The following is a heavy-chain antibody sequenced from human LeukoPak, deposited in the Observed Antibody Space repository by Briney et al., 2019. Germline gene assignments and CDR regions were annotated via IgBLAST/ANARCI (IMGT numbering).Heavy chain of an antibody. CDR2: IYCSGST. J-gene: IGHJ4*02. V-gene: IGHV4-39*01. D-gene: IGHD6-19*01. Sequence: PSETLSLTCTVPGGSISTSSYYWGWIRQPPGKGLEWIGSIYCSGSTYYYPSLSGRVTISVDTSKNQFALNLSSVTAADTAVYYCPTKQWLPGGYWGQGSLVTVSS. CDR1: GGSISTSSYY. CDR3: PTKQWLPGGY.